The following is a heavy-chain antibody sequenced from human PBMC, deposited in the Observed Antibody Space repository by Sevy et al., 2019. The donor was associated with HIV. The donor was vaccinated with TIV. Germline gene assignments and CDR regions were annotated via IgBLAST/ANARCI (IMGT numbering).Heavy chain of an antibody. CDR3: VRAMAAAQSY. CDR1: GFTFSSFG. V-gene: IGHV3-33*01. Sequence: GGSLRLSCAASGFTFSSFGMHWVRQAPGKGLEWVAVIWFDGSNTYYADSVKGRFTISRDIAKNTLHLQMNSLRAEDTAVYYCVRAMAAAQSYWGQGALVTVSS. D-gene: IGHD6-13*01. J-gene: IGHJ4*02. CDR2: IWFDGSNT.